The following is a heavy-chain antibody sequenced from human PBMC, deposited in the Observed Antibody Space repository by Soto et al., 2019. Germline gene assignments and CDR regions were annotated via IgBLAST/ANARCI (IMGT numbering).Heavy chain of an antibody. V-gene: IGHV3-7*01. CDR1: GFTFRNYW. CDR3: VRENYFDY. Sequence: EEQLVESGGGLVQPGGSLRLSCEGSGFTFRNYWMGWIRQAPGKRLEWVANIRQDGSERSYADSVKGRFTISRDNAKNSLYLQMSSLRADDTAEYYCVRENYFDYWGRGILVSVSS. CDR2: IRQDGSER. J-gene: IGHJ4*02.